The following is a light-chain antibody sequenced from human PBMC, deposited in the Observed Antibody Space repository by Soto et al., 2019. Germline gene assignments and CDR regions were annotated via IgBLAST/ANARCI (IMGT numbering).Light chain of an antibody. CDR1: QSVSSN. CDR3: QQYGSSPTT. V-gene: IGKV3-20*01. Sequence: EMVMTQSLATVSVSPRERATLSCRASQSVSSNLAWYQQKPGQAPRLLIYGASSRATGIPDRFSGSGSGTDFTLTISRLEPEDFAVYYCQQYGSSPTTFGQGTKVDIK. CDR2: GAS. J-gene: IGKJ1*01.